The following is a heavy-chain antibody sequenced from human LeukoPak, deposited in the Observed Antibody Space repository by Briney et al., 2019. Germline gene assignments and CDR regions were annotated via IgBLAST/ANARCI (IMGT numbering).Heavy chain of an antibody. CDR3: ARVRPGDADS. Sequence: PGGSLSLSCAASGFAFSTYWMTWVRQAPEMGLEWVASISQDGGGTYYGDSVKGRFTISRDNAKNSLYLQMNSLRADGTAVYYCARVRPGDADSWGQGTLVSVSS. CDR1: GFAFSTYW. CDR2: ISQDGGGT. D-gene: IGHD1-26*01. J-gene: IGHJ5*01. V-gene: IGHV3-7*01.